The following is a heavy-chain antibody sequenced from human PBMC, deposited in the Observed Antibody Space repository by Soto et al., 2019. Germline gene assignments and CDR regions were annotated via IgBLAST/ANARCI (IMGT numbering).Heavy chain of an antibody. CDR1: GFTFSNYD. CDR2: IWYDGSNQ. D-gene: IGHD3-16*01. J-gene: IGHJ4*02. V-gene: IGHV3-33*01. CDR3: ARGRLGEPEPYYFDL. Sequence: PGGSLRLSCAASGFTFSNYDMSWVRQAPGKGLEWVAVIWYDGSNQYYADSVKGRFTISRGNSKNTLYLQMNSLRADDTAVYYCARGRLGEPEPYYFDLWGQGTLVTVSS.